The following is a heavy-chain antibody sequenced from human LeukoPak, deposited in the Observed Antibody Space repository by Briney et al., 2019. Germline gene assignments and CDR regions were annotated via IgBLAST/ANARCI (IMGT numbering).Heavy chain of an antibody. CDR3: AKDRSISGSSENNWFDP. CDR2: ISGSGGST. Sequence: PGGSLRLSCAASGFTFSSYAMSWVRQAPGKGLEWVSAISGSGGSTYYADSVKGRVTISRDNSKNTLYLQLSSLRADDTAEYYCAKDRSISGSSENNWFDPWGQGTLVTVSS. J-gene: IGHJ5*02. CDR1: GFTFSSYA. D-gene: IGHD1-26*01. V-gene: IGHV3-23*01.